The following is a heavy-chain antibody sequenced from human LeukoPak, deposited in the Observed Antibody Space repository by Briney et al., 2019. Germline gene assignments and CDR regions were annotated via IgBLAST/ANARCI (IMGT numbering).Heavy chain of an antibody. CDR3: ARRSAYGFDY. V-gene: IGHV3-48*03. CDR2: ISSSGSTI. J-gene: IGHJ4*02. Sequence: GGSLRLSCAASGFTFSSYEMNWVRQAPGKGLELISYISSSGSTIYYADSVKGRFTISRDNAKNSLYLQMNSLRAEDTTLYYCARRSAYGFDYWGQGTLVTVSS. D-gene: IGHD5-12*01. CDR1: GFTFSSYE.